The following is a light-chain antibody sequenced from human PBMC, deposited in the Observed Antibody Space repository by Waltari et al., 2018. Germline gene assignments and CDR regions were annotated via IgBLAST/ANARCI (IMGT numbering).Light chain of an antibody. J-gene: IGLJ3*02. CDR2: EGS. CDR3: CSYAGSSTLV. V-gene: IGLV2-23*01. Sequence: QSARTQPAPVSGSPGQSITISCTGTSSDVGTYNLVSWYQQHPGKAPKLMIYEGSKRPSGVSNRFSGSKSGNTASLTISGLQAEDEADYYCCSYAGSSTLVFGGGTKLTVL. CDR1: SSDVGTYNL.